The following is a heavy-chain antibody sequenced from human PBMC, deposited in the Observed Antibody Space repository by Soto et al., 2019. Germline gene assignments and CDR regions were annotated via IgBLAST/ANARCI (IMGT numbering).Heavy chain of an antibody. CDR2: ISSSSSTI. V-gene: IGHV3-48*02. J-gene: IGHJ4*02. CDR3: ARLRLGELSSSSNFDY. D-gene: IGHD3-16*02. CDR1: GFTFSSYS. Sequence: VSLRLSCAASGFTFSSYSMNWVRQAPGKGLEWVSYISSSSSTIYYADSVKGRFTISRDNAKNSLYLQMNSLRDEDTAVYYCARLRLGELSSSSNFDYWGQGTLVTVSS.